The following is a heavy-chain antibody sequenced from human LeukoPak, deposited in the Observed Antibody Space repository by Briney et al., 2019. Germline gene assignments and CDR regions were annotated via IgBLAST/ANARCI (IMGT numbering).Heavy chain of an antibody. Sequence: SETLSLTCTASGGSIGSYDWNWIRQPAGKGLEWIGRINTIGMTNYNPSLKSRVTMSVDTSKNHFSLKLSSVSAADTAIYYCARCRQESYGLFEFWGQGSLVTVSS. CDR2: INTIGMT. CDR3: ARCRQESYGLFEF. CDR1: GGSIGSYD. J-gene: IGHJ4*02. V-gene: IGHV4-4*07. D-gene: IGHD3-16*01.